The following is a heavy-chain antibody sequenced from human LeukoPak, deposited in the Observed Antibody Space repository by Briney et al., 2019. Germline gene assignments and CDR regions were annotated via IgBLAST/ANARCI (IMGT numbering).Heavy chain of an antibody. V-gene: IGHV3-30*04. Sequence: GGSLRLSCTASGFTFSNYAMHWVRQAPGKGLEWVAVIFYDGSIQYYADSVKGRFTISRDNSMNTLYLQLNSLRREDTAVYYCARVRKYSGYYSWYFDLWGRGTLVTVSS. J-gene: IGHJ2*01. CDR2: IFYDGSIQ. CDR3: ARVRKYSGYYSWYFDL. CDR1: GFTFSNYA. D-gene: IGHD5-12*01.